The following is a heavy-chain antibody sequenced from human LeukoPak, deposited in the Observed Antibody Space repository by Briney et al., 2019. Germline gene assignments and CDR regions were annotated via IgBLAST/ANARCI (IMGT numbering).Heavy chain of an antibody. CDR2: IHNGGSST. Sequence: GGSLRLSCVASGFTFSSYEMNWVRQAPGEGLEWVSYIHNGGSSTYYADPVKGRFTISRDNGKNSLHLQMNSLRVEDTAVYYCARWTRVTSSSLWYFDLWGRGTLVTVSS. CDR3: ARWTRVTSSSLWYFDL. CDR1: GFTFSSYE. D-gene: IGHD6-6*01. J-gene: IGHJ2*01. V-gene: IGHV3-48*03.